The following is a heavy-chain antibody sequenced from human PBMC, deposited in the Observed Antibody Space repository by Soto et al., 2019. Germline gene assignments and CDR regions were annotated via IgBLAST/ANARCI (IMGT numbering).Heavy chain of an antibody. D-gene: IGHD6-13*01. CDR2: ISAYNGNT. CDR1: GYTFTSYG. CDR3: ARGIAAAGTRPYYYYGMDV. Sequence: ASVKVSCKASGYTFTSYGISWVRQAPGQGLEWMGWISAYNGNTNYAQKLQGRVTMTTDTSTSTAYMELRSLRSDDTAVYYCARGIAAAGTRPYYYYGMDVCGQGTTVTVSS. J-gene: IGHJ6*02. V-gene: IGHV1-18*01.